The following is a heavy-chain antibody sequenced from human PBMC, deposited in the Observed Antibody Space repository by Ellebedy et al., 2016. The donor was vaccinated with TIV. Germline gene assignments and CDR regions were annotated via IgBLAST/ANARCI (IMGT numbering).Heavy chain of an antibody. V-gene: IGHV3-30-3*01. CDR3: ARDPAGYCIATTCYGRH. CDR2: ISYDSFNK. Sequence: GESLKISCAASGFVFDSFALHWVRQAPGKGLEWVATISYDSFNKYYADSVRGRFTVSRDNSKNTVFLQMNSLQVEDTAIYFCARDPAGYCIATTCYGRHWGQGTQVTVSS. D-gene: IGHD2-2*01. CDR1: GFVFDSFA. J-gene: IGHJ4*02.